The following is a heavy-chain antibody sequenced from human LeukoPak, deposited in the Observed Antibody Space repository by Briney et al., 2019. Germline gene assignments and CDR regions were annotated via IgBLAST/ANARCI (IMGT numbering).Heavy chain of an antibody. D-gene: IGHD2-21*02. CDR2: ISSGSSNK. V-gene: IGHV3-48*01. CDR1: GFTFSSYS. Sequence: GGSLRLSCAASGFTFSSYSMNWVRQTPEKGLEWVSYISSGSSNKYYADSVKGRFTISRDNSRSTLYLQMNSLRAEDTAVYFCARVAYYRVTADQITDAFDVWGHGTVVTVSS. CDR3: ARVAYYRVTADQITDAFDV. J-gene: IGHJ3*01.